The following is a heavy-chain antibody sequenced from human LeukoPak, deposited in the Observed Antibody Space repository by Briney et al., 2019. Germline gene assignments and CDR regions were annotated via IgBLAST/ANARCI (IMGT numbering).Heavy chain of an antibody. CDR2: ISGSGGST. CDR1: GFTFSSYA. J-gene: IGHJ4*02. CDR3: AKDTTFDYYDSSGYYGTFDY. Sequence: GGSLRLSCAASGFTFSSYAMSWVRQAPGKGLEWVSAISGSGGSTYYADSVKGRFTISRDNSKNTLYLQMNSLRAEDTAVYYCAKDTTFDYYDSSGYYGTFDYWGQGTLVTVSS. D-gene: IGHD3-22*01. V-gene: IGHV3-23*01.